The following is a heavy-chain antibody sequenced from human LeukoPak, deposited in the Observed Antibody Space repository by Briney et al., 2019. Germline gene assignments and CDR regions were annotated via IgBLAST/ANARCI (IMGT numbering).Heavy chain of an antibody. V-gene: IGHV5-51*01. J-gene: IGHJ4*02. D-gene: IGHD5-12*01. CDR1: GYSFTNYW. CDR2: IYPGDSDT. CDR3: ARSGYSGYGLDY. Sequence: GEALQISCKGSGYSFTNYWLGWVRQMPGKGLEGMGVIYPGDSDTRYSPSFQGQVTISADKSISTAYLQWSSLKASDTAMYYCARSGYSGYGLDYWGQGTLVTVSS.